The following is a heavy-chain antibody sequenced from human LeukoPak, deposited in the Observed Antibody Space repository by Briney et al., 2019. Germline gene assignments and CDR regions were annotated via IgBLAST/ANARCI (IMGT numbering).Heavy chain of an antibody. J-gene: IGHJ4*02. CDR1: GYTFTGYY. CDR3: ARLFRWELLPPYFDY. V-gene: IGHV1-2*02. CDR2: INPNSGGT. D-gene: IGHD1-26*01. Sequence: ASVKVSCKASGYTFTGYYMHWVRQAPGQGLEWVGWINPNSGGTNYAQRFQGRVTMTRDTSISTAYMELRRLRSDDTAVYYCARLFRWELLPPYFDYWGQGTLVTVSS.